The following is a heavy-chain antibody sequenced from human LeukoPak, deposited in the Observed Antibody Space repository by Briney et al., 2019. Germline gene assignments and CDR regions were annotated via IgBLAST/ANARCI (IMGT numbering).Heavy chain of an antibody. CDR3: ASWGATHHYFDY. J-gene: IGHJ4*02. CDR1: GGSISSGGYS. CDR2: IYHSGST. D-gene: IGHD1-26*01. V-gene: IGHV4-30-4*07. Sequence: PSETLSLTCAVSGGSISSGGYSWSWIRQPPGKGLEWIGYIYHSGSTYYNPSLKSRVTISVDTSKNQFSLKLSSVTAADTAVYYCASWGATHHYFDYWGQGTLVTVSS.